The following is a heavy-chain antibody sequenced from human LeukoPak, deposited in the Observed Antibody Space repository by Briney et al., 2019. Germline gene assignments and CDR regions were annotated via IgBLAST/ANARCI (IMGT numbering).Heavy chain of an antibody. CDR1: GFTFSIYG. D-gene: IGHD4-23*01. V-gene: IGHV3-23*01. CDR2: ISGSGGST. Sequence: GGSLRLSCAASGFTFSIYGMSWVRQAPGKGLEWVSAISGSGGSTYYADSVKGRFTISRDNAKNSLYLQMNSLRAEDTAVYYCARGQDTVITSRDAFDIWGQGTMVTVSS. CDR3: ARGQDTVITSRDAFDI. J-gene: IGHJ3*02.